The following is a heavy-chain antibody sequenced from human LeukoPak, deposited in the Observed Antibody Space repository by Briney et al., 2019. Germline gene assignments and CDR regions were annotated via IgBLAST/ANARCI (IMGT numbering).Heavy chain of an antibody. CDR1: GDSVSSNSAT. V-gene: IGHV6-1*01. J-gene: IGHJ4*02. D-gene: IGHD5/OR15-5a*01. CDR2: TYYRSKWYN. Sequence: SQTLSLTCAISGDSVSSNSATWNWIRQSPSRGLVWLGRTYYRSKWYNEYAPSVKGRIAFNPDTSKNQFSLQLNSVTPEDTAVYYCARGVSRYFDYWGQGTLVAVSS. CDR3: ARGVSRYFDY.